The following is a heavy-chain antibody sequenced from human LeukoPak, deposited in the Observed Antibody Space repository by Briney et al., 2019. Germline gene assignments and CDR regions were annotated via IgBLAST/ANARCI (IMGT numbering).Heavy chain of an antibody. CDR3: AKHYVRGLAVANTDY. CDR1: GFTSSSQE. D-gene: IGHD6-19*01. Sequence: GGSLRLSCIASGFTSSSQELTWVRQAPGKGLEWVSTITPGSTYTKYADSVAGRFTISRDDSKNTPYLQMHSLRAEDTAVYYCAKHYVRGLAVANTDYWGQGALVTVSS. V-gene: IGHV3-23*01. CDR2: ITPGSTYT. J-gene: IGHJ4*02.